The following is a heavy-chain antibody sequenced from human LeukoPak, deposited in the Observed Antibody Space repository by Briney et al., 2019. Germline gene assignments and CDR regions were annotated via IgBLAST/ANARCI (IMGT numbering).Heavy chain of an antibody. CDR3: ARGSYYYYYDSSGYEGTGFDY. CDR1: GGSISSYY. CDR2: IHTSGST. Sequence: SETLSLTCTVSGGSISSYYWSWIRQPAGKGLEWIGRIHTSGSTNNNPSLKSRVTMSVDTSKNQFSLKLRSVTAADTAVYYCARGSYYYYYDSSGYEGTGFDYWGQGTLVTVSS. D-gene: IGHD3-22*01. V-gene: IGHV4-4*07. J-gene: IGHJ4*02.